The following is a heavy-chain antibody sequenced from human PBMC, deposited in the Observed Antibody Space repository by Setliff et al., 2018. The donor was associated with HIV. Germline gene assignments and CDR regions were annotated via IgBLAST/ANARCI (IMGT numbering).Heavy chain of an antibody. CDR3: TTAVAQNWYGSGNENY. D-gene: IGHD3-10*01. V-gene: IGHV3-15*01. J-gene: IGHJ4*02. CDR2: IISKAGGGTT. Sequence: GSLRLSCAASGFTFTNAWMSWVRQAPGKGLDWVGRIISKAGGGTTDYAAPVKGRFTISRDDSRSTLYLQMNSLITEDTALYYCTTAVAQNWYGSGNENYWGQGTLVTVSS. CDR1: GFTFTNAW.